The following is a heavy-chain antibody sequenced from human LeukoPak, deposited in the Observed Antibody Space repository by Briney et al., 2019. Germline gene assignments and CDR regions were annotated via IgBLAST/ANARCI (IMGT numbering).Heavy chain of an antibody. V-gene: IGHV3-53*01. J-gene: IGHJ3*02. CDR3: ASTQGAYCGGDCYLRAFDI. D-gene: IGHD2-21*01. CDR2: IYSGGST. CDR1: GGSASSDNW. Sequence: ETLSLTCAVSGGSASSDNWWTWVRQPPGKGLEWVSVIYSGGSTYYADSVKGRFTISRDNSKNTLYLQMNSLRAEDTAVYYCASTQGAYCGGDCYLRAFDIWGQGTMVTVSS.